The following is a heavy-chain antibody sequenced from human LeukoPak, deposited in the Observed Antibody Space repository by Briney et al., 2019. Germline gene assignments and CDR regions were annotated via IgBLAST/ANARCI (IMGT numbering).Heavy chain of an antibody. D-gene: IGHD3-22*01. J-gene: IGHJ4*02. Sequence: GGSLTLSCAASGFTFSTYAMSWVRQAPGKGLEWVSGISGSGGSTYYADSVKGRFTISRDNSKNTLYLQMNSLRAEDTAVYYCAKRVGYYYDSSGYCFDYWGQGTLVTVFS. CDR3: AKRVGYYYDSSGYCFDY. V-gene: IGHV3-23*01. CDR1: GFTFSTYA. CDR2: ISGSGGST.